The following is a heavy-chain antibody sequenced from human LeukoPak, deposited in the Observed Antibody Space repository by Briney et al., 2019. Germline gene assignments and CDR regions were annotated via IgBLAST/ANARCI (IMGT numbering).Heavy chain of an antibody. V-gene: IGHV3-21*01. CDR1: GFTFSSYT. Sequence: GGSLRLPCAASGFTFSSYTVNWVRQAPGKGLEWVSCISSSSTNIYYADSVKGRFTISRDNAKNSLYLQMNSLRAEDTAVYYCARKLYSDNSHDAFDIWGQGTMVIVSS. J-gene: IGHJ3*02. D-gene: IGHD1-26*01. CDR2: ISSSSTNI. CDR3: ARKLYSDNSHDAFDI.